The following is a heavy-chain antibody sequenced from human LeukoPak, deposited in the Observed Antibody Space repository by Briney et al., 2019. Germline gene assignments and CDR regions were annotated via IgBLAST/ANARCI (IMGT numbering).Heavy chain of an antibody. J-gene: IGHJ4*02. CDR2: IIPMFGTA. V-gene: IGHV1-69*01. Sequence: ASVKVSCKASGGTFSSYGISWVRQAPGQGLEWMGGIIPMFGTANYAQKFQGRVTITADESTSTAYMELSSLRSEDTAVYYCARGDPIYGSGSYYTDYWGQGTLVTVSS. D-gene: IGHD3-10*01. CDR1: GGTFSSYG. CDR3: ARGDPIYGSGSYYTDY.